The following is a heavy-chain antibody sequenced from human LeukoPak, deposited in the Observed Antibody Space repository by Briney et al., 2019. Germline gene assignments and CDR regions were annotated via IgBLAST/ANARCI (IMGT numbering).Heavy chain of an antibody. Sequence: SETLSLTCSVSGGSISGYYWTWIRQPAEKGLEWIGRIYTSGSTNYNPSLKSRVTMSVDTSKNQFSLKLSSVTAADTAVYYCARGGYGDHGAHDYWGQGTLVTVSS. CDR2: IYTSGST. CDR3: ARGGYGDHGAHDY. J-gene: IGHJ4*02. D-gene: IGHD4-17*01. CDR1: GGSISGYY. V-gene: IGHV4-4*07.